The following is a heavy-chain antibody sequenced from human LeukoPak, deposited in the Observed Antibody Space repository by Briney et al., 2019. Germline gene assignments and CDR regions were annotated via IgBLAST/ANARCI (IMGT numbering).Heavy chain of an antibody. CDR3: ARDGDSSGWFYFDY. V-gene: IGHV3-21*01. CDR2: ISSSSSYI. Sequence: PGGSLRLSCAVSGFTFSSYSMNWVRQAPGKGLEWVSSISSSSSYIYYADSVKGRFTISRDNAKNSPYLQMNSLRAEDTAVYYCARDGDSSGWFYFDYWGQGTLVTVSS. D-gene: IGHD6-19*01. CDR1: GFTFSSYS. J-gene: IGHJ4*02.